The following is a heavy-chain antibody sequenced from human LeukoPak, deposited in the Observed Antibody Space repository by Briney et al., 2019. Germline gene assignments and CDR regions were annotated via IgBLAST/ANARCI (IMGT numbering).Heavy chain of an antibody. CDR3: ARKYTTGYYSVDY. Sequence: GGSLRLSCTASGFTFNKYDMHWVRQAPGKGLEWVTFISHDGSQEHYADSVKGRFTISRDNSKQTVYLQMNSLKSEDTALYYCARKYTTGYYSVDYWGQGSLVTVSS. J-gene: IGHJ4*02. CDR1: GFTFNKYD. V-gene: IGHV3-30*04. D-gene: IGHD5-12*01. CDR2: ISHDGSQE.